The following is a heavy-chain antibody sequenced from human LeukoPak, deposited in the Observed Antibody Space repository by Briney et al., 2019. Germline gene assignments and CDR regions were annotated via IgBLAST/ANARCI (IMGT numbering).Heavy chain of an antibody. CDR3: ARVFTDIVARADY. Sequence: ASVKVSCKASGYTFTGYYIHWVRQAPGQGLEWMGWINPNSGGTNYAQKFQGRVTMTRDTSISTAYMELSRLRSDDTAVYYCARVFTDIVARADYWGQGTLVTVSS. CDR1: GYTFTGYY. V-gene: IGHV1-2*02. D-gene: IGHD5-12*01. J-gene: IGHJ4*02. CDR2: INPNSGGT.